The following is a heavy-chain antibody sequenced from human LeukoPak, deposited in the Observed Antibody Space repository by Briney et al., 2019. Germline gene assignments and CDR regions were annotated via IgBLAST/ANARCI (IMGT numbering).Heavy chain of an antibody. CDR2: INPNSGGT. CDR3: ARANGYSSGYRFDP. Sequence: ASVKVSCKASGYTFTGYYMHWVRQAPGQGLEWMGWINPNSGGTNYAQKFQGWVTMTRDTSISTAYMELSRLRSDDTAVCYCARANGYSSGYRFDPWGQGTLVTVSS. J-gene: IGHJ5*02. V-gene: IGHV1-2*04. CDR1: GYTFTGYY. D-gene: IGHD6-19*01.